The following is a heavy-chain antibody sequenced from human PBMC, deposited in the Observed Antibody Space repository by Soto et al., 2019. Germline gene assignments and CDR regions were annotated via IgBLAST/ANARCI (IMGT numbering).Heavy chain of an antibody. V-gene: IGHV3-21*06. Sequence: PGGSLRLSCAASGFTFTRYSMNWVRQAPGKGLEWVSSISSTTNYIYYGDSMKGRFTISRDNAKNSLYLEMNSLRAEDTAVYYCARESEDLTSNFDFWGQGTLVTVSS. CDR3: ARESEDLTSNFDF. CDR2: ISSTTNYI. J-gene: IGHJ4*02. CDR1: GFTFTRYS.